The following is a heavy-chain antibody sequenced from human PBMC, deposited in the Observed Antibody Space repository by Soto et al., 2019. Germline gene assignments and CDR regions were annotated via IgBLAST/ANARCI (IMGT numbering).Heavy chain of an antibody. J-gene: IGHJ4*02. Sequence: QVQLQESGPGLVKPSETLSLTCTVSGGSISSYYWSWIRQPPGKGLEWIGYIYYSGSTNYNPSPKSRVTTSVDTTKNQFSLKLSSVTAAGTAVYYCARRYGYSFDYWGQGTLVTVSS. CDR1: GGSISSYY. CDR2: IYYSGST. CDR3: ARRYGYSFDY. D-gene: IGHD1-1*01. V-gene: IGHV4-59*08.